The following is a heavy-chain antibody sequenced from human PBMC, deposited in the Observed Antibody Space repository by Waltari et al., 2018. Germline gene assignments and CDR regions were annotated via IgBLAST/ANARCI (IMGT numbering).Heavy chain of an antibody. V-gene: IGHV3-7*01. J-gene: IGHJ4*02. Sequence: EVQLVVSGGGLVEPGGFLRLSCGVSGFTFSRYWMGWVRQTPGKGLEWVANINYDGSQKYYVDSVKGRFTISRDNAKNSVYLQMNSLRVEDTAVYYCAKSRGFEYWGQGTLITVSS. CDR2: INYDGSQK. D-gene: IGHD2-2*01. CDR3: AKSRGFEY. CDR1: GFTFSRYW.